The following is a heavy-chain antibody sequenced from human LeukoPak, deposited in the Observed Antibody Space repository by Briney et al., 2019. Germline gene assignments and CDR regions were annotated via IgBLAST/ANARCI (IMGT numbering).Heavy chain of an antibody. CDR3: ARVGSDILTGYGAFDI. CDR1: GGSISSGGYY. J-gene: IGHJ3*02. D-gene: IGHD3-9*01. V-gene: IGHV4-31*03. Sequence: SETLSLTCTVSGGSISSGGYYWSWIRQHPGKGLEWIGYIYYSGSTYYNPSLKGRVTISVDTSKNQFSLKLSSVTAADTAVYYCARVGSDILTGYGAFDIWGQGTMVTVSS. CDR2: IYYSGST.